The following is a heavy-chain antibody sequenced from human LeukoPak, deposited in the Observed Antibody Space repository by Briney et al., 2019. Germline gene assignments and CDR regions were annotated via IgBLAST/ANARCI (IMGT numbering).Heavy chain of an antibody. Sequence: HTGGSLRLSCAASGFTFSSYAMSWVRQAPGKGLEWVSAISGSGGSTYYADSVKGRFTISRDNSKNTLYLQMNSLRAEDTAVYYCAKASKMGYGYYYYGMDVWGQGTTVTVSS. J-gene: IGHJ6*02. D-gene: IGHD5-12*01. CDR3: AKASKMGYGYYYYGMDV. CDR1: GFTFSSYA. CDR2: ISGSGGST. V-gene: IGHV3-23*01.